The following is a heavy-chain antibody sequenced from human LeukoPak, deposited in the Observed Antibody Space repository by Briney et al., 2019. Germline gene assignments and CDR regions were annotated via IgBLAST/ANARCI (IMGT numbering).Heavy chain of an antibody. Sequence: KTSETLSLTCTVSGGSISSSSYYWGWIRQPPGKGLEWIGSIYYSGSTYYNPSLKSRVTILVDTSKNQFSLKLNSVTAADTAVYYCARVPQRLTTVVNGFDYWGQGTLVTVSS. D-gene: IGHD4-23*01. CDR3: ARVPQRLTTVVNGFDY. CDR1: GGSISSSSYY. CDR2: IYYSGST. J-gene: IGHJ4*02. V-gene: IGHV4-39*07.